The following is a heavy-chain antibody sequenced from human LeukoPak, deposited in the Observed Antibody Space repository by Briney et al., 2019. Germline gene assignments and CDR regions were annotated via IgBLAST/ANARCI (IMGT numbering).Heavy chain of an antibody. J-gene: IGHJ4*02. D-gene: IGHD1-26*01. CDR2: IKQDGSEK. CDR3: ARDSGSYFGLLKY. CDR1: GFTFSGYW. V-gene: IGHV3-7*01. Sequence: GSLRLSCAASGFTFSGYWMTWVRQAPGKGLEWVANIKQDGSEKYYVDSVKGRFTISRDNAKNSLYLQMNSLRAEDTAVYYCARDSGSYFGLLKYWGQGTLVTVSS.